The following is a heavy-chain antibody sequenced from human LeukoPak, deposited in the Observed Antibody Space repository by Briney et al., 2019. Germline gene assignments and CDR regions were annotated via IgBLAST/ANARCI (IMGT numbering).Heavy chain of an antibody. V-gene: IGHV4-34*01. CDR3: AKSYSNYPPYFDY. J-gene: IGHJ4*02. D-gene: IGHD4-11*01. Sequence: SETLSLTCAVYGGSFSGYYWGWIRQPPGKGLEWIGSIYHSGSTYYNPSLKSRVTLSLDKSKNQFSLQLSSVTAADTAVYYCAKSYSNYPPYFDYWGQGTLVTVSS. CDR2: IYHSGST. CDR1: GGSFSGYY.